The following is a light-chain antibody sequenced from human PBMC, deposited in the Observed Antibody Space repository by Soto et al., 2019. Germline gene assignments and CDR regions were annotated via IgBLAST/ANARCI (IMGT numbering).Light chain of an antibody. V-gene: IGKV3-20*01. Sequence: EIVLTQSPGTLSLSPGERATLSCRASQSVSGSSLAWYQQKSGQAPRLLIYGASRRATGIPDRFSGSGSGTEFTLTISRLEPVDFSVYYCHQYGSSPLTFGGGTKVEIK. CDR2: GAS. J-gene: IGKJ4*01. CDR1: QSVSGSS. CDR3: HQYGSSPLT.